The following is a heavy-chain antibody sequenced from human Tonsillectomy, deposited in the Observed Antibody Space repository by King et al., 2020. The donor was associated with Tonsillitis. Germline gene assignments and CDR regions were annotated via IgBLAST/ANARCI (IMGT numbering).Heavy chain of an antibody. CDR3: TRESSWIYYLDTFDI. V-gene: IGHV3-49*03. CDR2: IRSRAYGGTT. Sequence: VQLVESGGDLVQPGRSLKLSCTASGFTFADYAMSWFRQAPGKGLEWVGFIRSRAYGGTTEYAASVKDRYSISRDDSKSIAYLQLNSLKSEDTAVYYCTRESSWIYYLDTFDIWGQGTMVTVSS. CDR1: GFTFADYA. D-gene: IGHD1-26*01. J-gene: IGHJ3*02.